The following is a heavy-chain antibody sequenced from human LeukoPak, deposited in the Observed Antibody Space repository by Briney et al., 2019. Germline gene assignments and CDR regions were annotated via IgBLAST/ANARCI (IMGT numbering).Heavy chain of an antibody. CDR2: IWYDGSNK. V-gene: IGHV3-33*01. Sequence: GGSLRLSCAASGFTFSSYGMHGVREAPGKGLKWVAVIWYDGSNKYYADSVKGRFTISRDNSKNTLYLQMNSLRAEDTAVYYCARDEDSSSSGPSVDYWGQGTLVTVSS. CDR3: ARDEDSSSSGPSVDY. J-gene: IGHJ4*02. CDR1: GFTFSSYG. D-gene: IGHD6-6*01.